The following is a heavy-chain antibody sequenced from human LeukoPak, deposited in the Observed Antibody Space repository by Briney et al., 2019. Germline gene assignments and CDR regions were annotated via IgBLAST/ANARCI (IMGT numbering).Heavy chain of an antibody. J-gene: IGHJ4*01. V-gene: IGHV4-59*08. CDR1: GDSINGYF. CDR2: IYYRGGT. CDR3: ARHGNTGPVSGLPLDH. Sequence: SETLSLTCTVSGDSINGYFWNWMRQPPGQGLEWVGYIYYRGGTSYNPSLGGRITVSLDTSRNQFFLRLTSVTPADTAMYYCARHGNTGPVSGLPLDHWGHGTLVSVSS. D-gene: IGHD6-19*01.